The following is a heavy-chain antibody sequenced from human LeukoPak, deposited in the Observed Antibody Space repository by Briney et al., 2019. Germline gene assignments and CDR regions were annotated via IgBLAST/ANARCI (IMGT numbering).Heavy chain of an antibody. D-gene: IGHD1-26*01. CDR3: ASDIVGATNYYFDY. Sequence: PSETLSLTCTVSGVSISSYYWSWIRQPPGKGLEWIGFIYYSGSTNYNPSLKSRVTISVDTSNNQFSLKLSSVTAADTAVYYCASDIVGATNYYFDYWGQGTLVTVSS. CDR2: IYYSGST. J-gene: IGHJ4*02. V-gene: IGHV4-59*01. CDR1: GVSISSYY.